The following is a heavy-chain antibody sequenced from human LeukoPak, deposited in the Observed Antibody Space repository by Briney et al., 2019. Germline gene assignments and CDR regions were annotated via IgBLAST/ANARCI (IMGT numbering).Heavy chain of an antibody. D-gene: IGHD2/OR15-2a*01. CDR3: SRFVTVPGNPQDY. Sequence: GGSLRLSCAASGFTFSSYSMNWVRQAPGEGLEWVANINQDGSEKYYVDSVKGRFTISRDNAKNSLYLQMNSLRAEDTAVYYCSRFVTVPGNPQDYWGQGTLVTVSS. CDR2: INQDGSEK. J-gene: IGHJ4*02. CDR1: GFTFSSYS. V-gene: IGHV3-7*01.